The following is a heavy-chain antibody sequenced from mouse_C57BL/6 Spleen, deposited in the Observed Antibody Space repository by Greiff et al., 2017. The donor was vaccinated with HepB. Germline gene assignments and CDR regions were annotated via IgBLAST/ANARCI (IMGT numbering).Heavy chain of an antibody. CDR2: IYPNNGGN. J-gene: IGHJ1*03. CDR3: ARKDDGYDPWYFDV. V-gene: IGHV1-34*01. CDR1: GYTFTDYY. Sequence: EVQRVESGPELVKPGASVKMSCKASGYTFTDYYMHWVKQSHGKSLEWIGYIYPNNGGNGYNQKFKGKATLTVDKSSSTAYMELRSLSSEDSAVYYCARKDDGYDPWYFDVWGTGTTVTVSS. D-gene: IGHD2-2*01.